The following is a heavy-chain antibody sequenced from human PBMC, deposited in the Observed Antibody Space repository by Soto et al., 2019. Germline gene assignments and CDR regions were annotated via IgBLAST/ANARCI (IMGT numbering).Heavy chain of an antibody. CDR1: GGSISSGGYY. CDR3: ARSAVYYAILTGPYYFDY. J-gene: IGHJ4*02. V-gene: IGHV4-31*03. CDR2: IYYSGST. Sequence: PSETLSLTCTASGGSISSGGYYWSWIRQHPGKGLEWIGYIYYSGSTYYNPSLKSRVTISVDTSKNQFSLKLSSVTAADTAVYYCARSAVYYAILTGPYYFDYWGQGTLVTVSS. D-gene: IGHD3-9*01.